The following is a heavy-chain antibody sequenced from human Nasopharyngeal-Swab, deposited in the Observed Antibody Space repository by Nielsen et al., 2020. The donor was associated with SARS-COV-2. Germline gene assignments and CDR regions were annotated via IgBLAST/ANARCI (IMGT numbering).Heavy chain of an antibody. V-gene: IGHV3-15*01. CDR3: TRHSSWYYYTLDAFDI. Sequence: GESLKISCAASGFTFSNAWMSWVRQAPGKGLEWVGRIKRKSDGGTTEYAASVKGRFTISRDDSKSIAYLQMNSLKTEDTAVYYCTRHSSWYYYTLDAFDIWGQGTMVTVSS. CDR1: GFTFSNAW. D-gene: IGHD6-13*01. CDR2: IKRKSDGGTT. J-gene: IGHJ3*02.